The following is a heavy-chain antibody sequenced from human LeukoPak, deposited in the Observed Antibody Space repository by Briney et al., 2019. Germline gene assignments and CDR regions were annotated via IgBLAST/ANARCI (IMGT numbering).Heavy chain of an antibody. CDR3: ARVLRTYYYYMDV. CDR1: GYTFSKSG. D-gene: IGHD3-16*01. J-gene: IGHJ6*03. Sequence: ASVKVSCKASGYTFSKSGISWVRQAPGQGLEWMGWISAESGDTNYPQKLQGRVTMTTDTSTSTAYMELRSLRSDDTAVYYCARVLRTYYYYMDVWGKGTTVTVSS. CDR2: ISAESGDT. V-gene: IGHV1-18*01.